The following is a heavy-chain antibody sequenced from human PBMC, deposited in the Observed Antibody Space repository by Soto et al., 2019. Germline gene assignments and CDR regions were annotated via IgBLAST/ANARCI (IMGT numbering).Heavy chain of an antibody. CDR2: MNPNSGNT. Sequence: GGPVKGSCKASGYTFTSYDINWVRQAPWQGPEGMGWMNPNSGNTGYEQKFQGRVTMTRNTSISTAYMELSSLRSEDTAVYYCARFVVGTGQCYMDVWGNGTTVTVSS. CDR3: ARFVVGTGQCYMDV. J-gene: IGHJ6*03. V-gene: IGHV1-8*01. D-gene: IGHD5-12*01. CDR1: GYTFTSYD.